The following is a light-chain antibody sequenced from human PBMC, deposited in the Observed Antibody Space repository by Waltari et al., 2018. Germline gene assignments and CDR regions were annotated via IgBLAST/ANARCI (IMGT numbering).Light chain of an antibody. CDR3: NSYTTGSSLTVI. J-gene: IGLJ2*01. CDR2: DFS. V-gene: IGLV2-14*03. Sequence: QSALTQPASVSGSPGPPTPISCAGTRSDLGSYNFVSLSQHHPLKPPKLITYDFSHPPSGVSDRFSGSKSGNTASLTISGLQADDEATYYCNSYTTGSSLTVIFGGGTKLTVL. CDR1: RSDLGSYNF.